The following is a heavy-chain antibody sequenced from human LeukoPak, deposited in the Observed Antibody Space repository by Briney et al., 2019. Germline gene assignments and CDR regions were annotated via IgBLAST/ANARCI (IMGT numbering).Heavy chain of an antibody. J-gene: IGHJ5*02. CDR3: ARLGYCSSTACYLYSINWFDT. CDR2: TYYSGTT. V-gene: IGHV4-39*01. D-gene: IGHD2-2*01. CDR1: GDSITSSDYY. Sequence: SSETLSLTCTVSGDSITSSDYYWGWIRQPPGKGLEWIGTTYYSGTTSYNPSLKSRVTISVDTSKNQFSLKLSSVTAADTAVYYCARLGYCSSTACYLYSINWFDTWGQGTLVTVSS.